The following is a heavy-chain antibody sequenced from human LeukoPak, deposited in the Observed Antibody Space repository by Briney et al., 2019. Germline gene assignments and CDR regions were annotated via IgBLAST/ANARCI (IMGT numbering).Heavy chain of an antibody. D-gene: IGHD3-9*01. CDR1: GGSISSSTW. CDR3: ASGGLVSRYLDH. Sequence: SETLSLTCAVSGGSISSSTWWTWVRLPPGKGREWIGEVFHSGSTNLNPSLKSRLTLSVDESKHEFSLKLTSVTAADTAVYYCASGGLVSRYLDHWGQGTLVTVSS. CDR2: VFHSGST. V-gene: IGHV4-4*02. J-gene: IGHJ4*02.